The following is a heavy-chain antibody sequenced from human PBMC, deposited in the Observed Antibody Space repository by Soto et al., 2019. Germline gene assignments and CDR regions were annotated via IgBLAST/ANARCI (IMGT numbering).Heavy chain of an antibody. J-gene: IGHJ4*02. D-gene: IGHD2-15*01. CDR1: GVTFSSYA. Sequence: GGSLRRCCAPSGVTFSSYAMSWVRQAPGKGLEWVSAISGSGGSTYYADSVKGRFTISRDNSKNTLYLQMNSLRAEDTAVYYCARDAVVVVGAGPVDYWGQGTLGTVSS. CDR2: ISGSGGST. V-gene: IGHV3-23*01. CDR3: ARDAVVVVGAGPVDY.